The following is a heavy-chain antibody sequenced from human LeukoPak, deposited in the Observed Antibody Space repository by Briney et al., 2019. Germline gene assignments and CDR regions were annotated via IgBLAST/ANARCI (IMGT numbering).Heavy chain of an antibody. V-gene: IGHV3-30*03. J-gene: IGHJ6*03. D-gene: IGHD2-15*01. CDR2: ISFDGSNK. CDR3: ARPGRMWDYYYYYMDV. CDR1: GFTFSSYG. Sequence: GGSLRLSCAASGFTFSSYGMHWVRQAPGKGLEWVAVISFDGSNKNYADSVKGRFTISRDNSKNTLYLQMNSLRTEDTAVYYCARPGRMWDYYYYYMDVWGKGTTVTVSS.